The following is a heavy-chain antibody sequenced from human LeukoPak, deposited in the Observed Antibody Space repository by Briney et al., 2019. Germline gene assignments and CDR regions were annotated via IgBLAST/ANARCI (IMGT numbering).Heavy chain of an antibody. D-gene: IGHD2-2*01. V-gene: IGHV3-48*03. J-gene: IGHJ4*02. Sequence: PGGSLRLSCAASGFTLSSYEMNWVRQAPGKGLEWVSYISSSGSTIYYADSVKGRFTISRDNAKNSLYLQMNSLRAEDTAVYYCARASYQLLPDWGQGTLVTVSS. CDR1: GFTLSSYE. CDR3: ARASYQLLPD. CDR2: ISSSGSTI.